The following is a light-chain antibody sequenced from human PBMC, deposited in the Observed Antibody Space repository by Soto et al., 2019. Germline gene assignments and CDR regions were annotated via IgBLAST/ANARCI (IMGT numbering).Light chain of an antibody. J-gene: IGKJ1*01. CDR1: QSVRSSF. CDR3: QQYDSSPWT. V-gene: IGKV3-20*01. Sequence: ESVLTQSPGTLSLSPGERATHACRASQSVRSSFLAWYQLKPGQAPRLLIYGASSRATGIPDRFSGSGSGTDFTLTISRLEPEDFAVYYCQQYDSSPWTFGQGTNVEIK. CDR2: GAS.